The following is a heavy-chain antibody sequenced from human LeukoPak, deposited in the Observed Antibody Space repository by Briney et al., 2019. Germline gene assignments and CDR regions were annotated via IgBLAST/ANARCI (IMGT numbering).Heavy chain of an antibody. J-gene: IGHJ4*02. CDR1: GLTFSSHW. Sequence: PGGSLRLSCAASGLTFSSHWMHWVRQAPGKGLEWVGLIKRRTDGGTSNYAASVKGRFAISRDDSEDTLFLQMDSLKSEDTGVYYCTTGYTSASHDGYWGQGTLVTVSS. V-gene: IGHV3-15*06. CDR2: IKRRTDGGTS. CDR3: TTGYTSASHDGY. D-gene: IGHD2-15*01.